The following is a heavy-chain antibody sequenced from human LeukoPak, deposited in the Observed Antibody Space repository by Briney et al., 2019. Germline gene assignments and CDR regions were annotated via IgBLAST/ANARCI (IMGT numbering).Heavy chain of an antibody. J-gene: IGHJ6*03. V-gene: IGHV3-21*01. D-gene: IGHD1-26*01. CDR1: EFSVGSNY. Sequence: GGSLRLSCAASEFSVGSNYMTWVRQTPGQGLEWVSSITSGSSHIYYADSVKGRFTISRDNAKSSLYLQMNSLRAEDTAVYYCARDPYSGSYGADYYYYMDVWGKGTTVTISS. CDR2: ITSGSSHI. CDR3: ARDPYSGSYGADYYYYMDV.